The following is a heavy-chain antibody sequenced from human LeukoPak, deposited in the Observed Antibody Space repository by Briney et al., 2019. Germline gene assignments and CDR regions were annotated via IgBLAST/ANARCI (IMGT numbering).Heavy chain of an antibody. J-gene: IGHJ1*01. V-gene: IGHV4-4*02. CDR3: ARVWAAAGTGYFQH. CDR2: VYYSGST. Sequence: SETLSLTCVVSGGSINNNKWWSWVRQPPGKGLEWIGDVYYSGSTNYNPSLKSRVTISVDTSKNQFSLKLSSVTAADTAVYYCARVWAAAGTGYFQHWGQGTLVTVSS. CDR1: GGSINNNKW. D-gene: IGHD6-13*01.